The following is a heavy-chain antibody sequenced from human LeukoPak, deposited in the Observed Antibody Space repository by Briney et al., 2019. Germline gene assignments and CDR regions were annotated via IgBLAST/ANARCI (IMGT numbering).Heavy chain of an antibody. J-gene: IGHJ3*02. D-gene: IGHD3-9*01. Sequence: ASVKVSCKASGYTFTSYAMYWVRQAPGQRLEWMGWINAGNGNTKYSQKFQGRVTITRDTSASTAYMELSSLRSEDTAVYYCARDADYDILTGYRVANAFDIWGQGTMVTVSS. CDR2: INAGNGNT. CDR1: GYTFTSYA. CDR3: ARDADYDILTGYRVANAFDI. V-gene: IGHV1-3*01.